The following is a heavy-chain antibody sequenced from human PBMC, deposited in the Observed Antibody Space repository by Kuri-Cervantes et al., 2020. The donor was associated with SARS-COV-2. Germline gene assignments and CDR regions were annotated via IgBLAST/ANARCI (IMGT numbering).Heavy chain of an antibody. CDR3: ARVWYYYDSSGPPWYYYYGMDV. Sequence: SVKVSCKASGGTFSSYTISWARQAPGQGLEWMGRIIPILGIANYAQKFQGRVTITADKSTSTAYMELSSLRSEDTAVYYCARVWYYYDSSGPPWYYYYGMDVWGQGTTVTVSS. J-gene: IGHJ6*02. CDR1: GGTFSSYT. D-gene: IGHD3-22*01. CDR2: IIPILGIA. V-gene: IGHV1-69*02.